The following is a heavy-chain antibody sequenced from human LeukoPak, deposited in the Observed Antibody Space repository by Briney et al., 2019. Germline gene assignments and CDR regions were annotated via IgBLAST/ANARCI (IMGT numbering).Heavy chain of an antibody. D-gene: IGHD3-22*01. J-gene: IGHJ4*02. CDR2: IYYSGST. CDR3: ARDRHGYLVY. CDR1: GGSISSGGYY. Sequence: SQTLSLTCTVSGGSISSGGYYWSWIRQHPGKGLEWIGYIYYSGSTYYNPSLESRVTISVDTSKNQFSLKLSSVTAADTAVYYCARDRHGYLVYWGQGTLVTVSS. V-gene: IGHV4-31*03.